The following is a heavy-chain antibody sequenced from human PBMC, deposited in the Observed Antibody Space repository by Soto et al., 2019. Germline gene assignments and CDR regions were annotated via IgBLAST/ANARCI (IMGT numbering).Heavy chain of an antibody. J-gene: IGHJ6*03. Sequence: PSETLSLTCAVYGGSFSGYYWSWIRQPPGKGLEWIGEINHSGSTNYNPSLKSRVTISVDTSKNQFSLKLSSVTAADTAVYYCARGAGYDFWSGYRPTYYYTDVWGKGTPVTVSS. V-gene: IGHV4-34*01. CDR3: ARGAGYDFWSGYRPTYYYTDV. CDR1: GGSFSGYY. CDR2: INHSGST. D-gene: IGHD3-3*01.